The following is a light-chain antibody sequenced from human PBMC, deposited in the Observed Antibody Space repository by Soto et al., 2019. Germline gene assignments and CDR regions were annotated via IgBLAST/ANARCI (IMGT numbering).Light chain of an antibody. Sequence: EIVLTQSPGTLSLSPGERATLSCRASQSVSSSYLAWYQQKPGQAPRLLIYGASSRATGIPDRFSGSGSGTDFTLTISRLEPEDFAVYYCQQYGSSRRFGQGTKVAIK. J-gene: IGKJ1*01. CDR2: GAS. CDR1: QSVSSSY. V-gene: IGKV3-20*01. CDR3: QQYGSSRR.